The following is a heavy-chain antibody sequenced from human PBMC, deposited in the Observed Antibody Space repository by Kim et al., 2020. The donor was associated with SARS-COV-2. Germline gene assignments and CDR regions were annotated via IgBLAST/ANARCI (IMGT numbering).Heavy chain of an antibody. CDR2: ISGSGGST. D-gene: IGHD2-15*01. CDR3: AKDRAYCSGGSCYSYEFDY. V-gene: IGHV3-23*01. J-gene: IGHJ4*02. Sequence: GGSLRLSCAASGFTFSSYAMSWVLQAPGKGLEWVSAISGSGGSTYYADSVKGRFTISRDNSKNTLYLQMNSLRAEDTTVYYCAKDRAYCSGGSCYSYEFDYWGQGTLVTVSS. CDR1: GFTFSSYA.